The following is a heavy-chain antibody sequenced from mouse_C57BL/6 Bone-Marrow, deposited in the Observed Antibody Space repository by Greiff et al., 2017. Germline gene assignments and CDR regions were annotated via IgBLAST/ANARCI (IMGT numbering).Heavy chain of an antibody. J-gene: IGHJ2*01. Sequence: VQLQQPGAELVKPGASVKMSCKASGYTFTSYWITWVKQRPGQGLEWIGDIYPGSGSTNYNEKFKSKATLTVDTSSSTAYMQLSSLTSEDSAVYYCARYDYDGTDFDYWGQGTTLTGSS. V-gene: IGHV1-55*01. CDR3: ARYDYDGTDFDY. D-gene: IGHD2-4*01. CDR1: GYTFTSYW. CDR2: IYPGSGST.